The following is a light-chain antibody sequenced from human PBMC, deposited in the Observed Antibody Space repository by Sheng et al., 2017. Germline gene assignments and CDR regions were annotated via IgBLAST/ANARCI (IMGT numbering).Light chain of an antibody. CDR1: QSISTY. CDR3: HQRSNWPPA. Sequence: ETVLTQSPATLSLSPGERVTLSCRASQSISTYLAWYQQRPGQAPRLLIYDASNRATGTPARFSGSGSGTDFTLTISSLEPEDFAVYYCHQRSNWPPAFGGGTKVE. V-gene: IGKV3-11*01. J-gene: IGKJ4*01. CDR2: DAS.